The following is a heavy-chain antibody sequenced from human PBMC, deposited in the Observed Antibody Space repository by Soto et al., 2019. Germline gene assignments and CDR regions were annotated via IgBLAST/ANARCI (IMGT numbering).Heavy chain of an antibody. D-gene: IGHD3-22*01. CDR3: ARIAPYYYDSSGYYPYYFEY. CDR1: GGSISSYY. Sequence: PSETLSLTCTVSGGSISSYYWSWIRQPPGKGLEWIGYIYYSGSTNYNPSLKSRVTISVDTSKNQFSLKLSSVTAADTAVYYCARIAPYYYDSSGYYPYYFEYWGQGTLVTVSS. V-gene: IGHV4-59*01. CDR2: IYYSGST. J-gene: IGHJ4*02.